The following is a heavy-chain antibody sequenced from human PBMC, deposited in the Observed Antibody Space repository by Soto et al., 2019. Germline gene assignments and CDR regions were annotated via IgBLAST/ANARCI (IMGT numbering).Heavy chain of an antibody. D-gene: IGHD6-13*01. V-gene: IGHV4-59*01. CDR3: GGGGDIAAAGPYFDY. CDR2: IYYSGST. Sequence: PSETLSLTCTVSGGSISSYYWSWIRQPPGKGLEWIGYIYYSGSTNYNPSLKSRVTISVDTSKNQFSLKLSSVTAADTAVYYCGGGGDIAAAGPYFDYWGQGTLVTVSS. J-gene: IGHJ4*02. CDR1: GGSISSYY.